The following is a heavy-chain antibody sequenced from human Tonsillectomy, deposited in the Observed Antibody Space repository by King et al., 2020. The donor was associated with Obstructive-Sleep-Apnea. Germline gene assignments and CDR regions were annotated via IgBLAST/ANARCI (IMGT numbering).Heavy chain of an antibody. Sequence: VQLVESGGGVVQPGRSLRLSCAASGFTFSDYAMYWVRQAPGKGLEWVAVISFDGSKKLYADSVKGRFTISRDNSKNTLYLQMNSLRAEDTAVYYCAGEGPYYYGSGTPWGQGTLVTVSS. CDR3: AGEGPYYYGSGTP. V-gene: IGHV3-30*04. CDR1: GFTFSDYA. D-gene: IGHD3-10*01. CDR2: ISFDGSKK. J-gene: IGHJ5*02.